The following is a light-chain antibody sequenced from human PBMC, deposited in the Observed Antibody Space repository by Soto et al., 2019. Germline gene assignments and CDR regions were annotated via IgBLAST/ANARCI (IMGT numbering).Light chain of an antibody. CDR1: SSDVGGSKY. Sequence: QSALTQPRSVSGSPGQSVTISCTGTSSDVGGSKYVSWYQQHPGKAPKLMIYDVSKRPSGVPDRFSGSKSGNTASLTISGLQAEDGADYYCCSYAGSYTVMFDGGTKVTVL. CDR2: DVS. CDR3: CSYAGSYTVM. V-gene: IGLV2-11*01. J-gene: IGLJ3*02.